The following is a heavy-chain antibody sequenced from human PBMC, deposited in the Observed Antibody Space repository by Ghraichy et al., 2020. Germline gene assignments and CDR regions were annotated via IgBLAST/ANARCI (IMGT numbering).Heavy chain of an antibody. D-gene: IGHD6-13*01. CDR1: GYTFSNYA. CDR3: ARDGKMAAPGTNYYSAMDV. V-gene: IGHV1-3*01. CDR2: INAGQGNT. J-gene: IGHJ6*02. Sequence: ASVKVSCKASGYTFSNYAMHWVRQAPGQRLEWMGWINAGQGNTEYSQKFQDRITITRDTSASTAYMELSSLRSEDTAVFYCARDGKMAAPGTNYYSAMDVWGQGTTVTVSS.